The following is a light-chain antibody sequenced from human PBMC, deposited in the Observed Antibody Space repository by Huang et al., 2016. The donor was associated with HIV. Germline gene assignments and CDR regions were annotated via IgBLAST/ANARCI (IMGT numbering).Light chain of an antibody. CDR3: QQYESWPPLT. Sequence: EIVMTQSPDTLSVSPGERATLSCRASQSVRDKLAWYQQKPGQAPRLLLHATSTRATGVPARLSGSGSGTAFTLTINSLQSEDCGVYYCQQYESWPPLTFGGGTKVEIK. CDR2: ATS. J-gene: IGKJ4*01. CDR1: QSVRDK. V-gene: IGKV3-15*01.